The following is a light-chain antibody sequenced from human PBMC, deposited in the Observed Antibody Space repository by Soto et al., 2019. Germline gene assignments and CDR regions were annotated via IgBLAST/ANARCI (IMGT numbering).Light chain of an antibody. Sequence: EIVLTQSPGTLSLSPGERATLSCRASQSGSNTYLAWHQQKRGQAPRLLIYGASSRATGIPDRFSGSGSGTDFTLTISRLEPEDFAVYDCKQYGSTLTCGGGTKVEIK. CDR3: KQYGSTLT. CDR1: QSGSNTY. V-gene: IGKV3-20*01. CDR2: GAS. J-gene: IGKJ4*01.